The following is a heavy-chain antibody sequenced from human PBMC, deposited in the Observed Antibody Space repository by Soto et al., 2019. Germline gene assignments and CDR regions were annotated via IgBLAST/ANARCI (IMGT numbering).Heavy chain of an antibody. CDR1: GGSISSGGYY. CDR2: IYYSGST. Sequence: SETLSLTCTVSGGSISSGGYYWSWIRQHPGKGLEWIGYIYYSGSTYYNPSLKSRVTISVDTSKNQFSLKLSSVTAADTAVYYCARYGYSYGPNPLLYWGQGTLVTVSS. D-gene: IGHD5-18*01. J-gene: IGHJ4*02. CDR3: ARYGYSYGPNPLLY. V-gene: IGHV4-31*03.